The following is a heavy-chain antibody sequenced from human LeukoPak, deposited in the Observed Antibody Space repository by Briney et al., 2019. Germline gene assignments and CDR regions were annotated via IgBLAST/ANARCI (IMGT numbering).Heavy chain of an antibody. J-gene: IGHJ4*02. V-gene: IGHV1-69*04. D-gene: IGHD4-17*01. CDR1: GGTFSSYA. CDR2: IIPILGIA. Sequence: SVKVSCKASGGTFSSYAISWVRQAPGQGLEWMGRIIPILGIANYAQKFQGRVTITADKSTSTAYMELSSLRSEDTAVYYCARGPTHDYGDYDYFDYWGQGTLVTVSS. CDR3: ARGPTHDYGDYDYFDY.